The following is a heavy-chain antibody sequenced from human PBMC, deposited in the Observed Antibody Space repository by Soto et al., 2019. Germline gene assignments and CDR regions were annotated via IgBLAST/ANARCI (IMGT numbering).Heavy chain of an antibody. D-gene: IGHD3-16*01. CDR2: INAGSGDT. CDR3: ARHAVLYY. J-gene: IGHJ4*02. Sequence: ASVKVSCKASGYAFTNSLMNWLRQAPGERPEWVGWINAGSGDTEYSQKLQGRVTITRDTSATTAYMELSSLSSEDTAVYYCARHAVLYYWGQGAQVTVSS. V-gene: IGHV1-3*01. CDR1: GYAFTNSL.